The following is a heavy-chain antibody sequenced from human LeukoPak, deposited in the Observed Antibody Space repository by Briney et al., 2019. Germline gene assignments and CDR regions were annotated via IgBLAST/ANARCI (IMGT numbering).Heavy chain of an antibody. J-gene: IGHJ3*02. V-gene: IGHV1-2*02. CDR1: GYTFTGYY. CDR2: INPNSGGA. D-gene: IGHD3-22*01. Sequence: GASVKVSCKTSGYTFTGYYIQWVRQAPGQGLEWMGWINPNSGGASYVQKFQGRVTMTSDTSISTAYMELSSLRSDDTAVYYCARDSRNYYYSRGGGDEAFDIWGQGKMVTVSS. CDR3: ARDSRNYYYSRGGGDEAFDI.